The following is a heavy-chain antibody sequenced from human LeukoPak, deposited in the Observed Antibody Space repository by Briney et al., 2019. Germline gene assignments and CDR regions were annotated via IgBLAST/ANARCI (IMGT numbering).Heavy chain of an antibody. Sequence: GGSLRLSCAASGFSFSTYAMNWVRQAPGKGLEWVSVIYSGGTTKYADSVKGRFTISRDNSKNTLYLQMNSLRVEDTALYYCASRSGGDYPYFDYWGQGTLVTVSS. V-gene: IGHV3-23*03. CDR1: GFSFSTYA. CDR3: ASRSGGDYPYFDY. CDR2: IYSGGTT. D-gene: IGHD4-17*01. J-gene: IGHJ4*02.